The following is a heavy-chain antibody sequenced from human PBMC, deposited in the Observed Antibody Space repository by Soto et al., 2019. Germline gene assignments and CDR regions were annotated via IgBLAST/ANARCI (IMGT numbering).Heavy chain of an antibody. V-gene: IGHV4-59*01. Sequence: DTLSLTCTVSGGSISSYYWSWIRQPPGKGLEWIGYIYYSGSTNYNPSLKSRVTISVDTSKNQFSLKLSSVTAADTAVYYCARSPYYSNFDYWGQGTLVTVSS. CDR2: IYYSGST. CDR3: ARSPYYSNFDY. D-gene: IGHD4-4*01. J-gene: IGHJ4*02. CDR1: GGSISSYY.